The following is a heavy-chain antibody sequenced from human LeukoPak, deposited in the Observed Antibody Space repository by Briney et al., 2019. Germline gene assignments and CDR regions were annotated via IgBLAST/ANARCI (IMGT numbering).Heavy chain of an antibody. CDR2: INPGGGNT. Sequence: VASVKVSCKASGGTFSSYAISWVRQAPGQGLEWMGIINPGGGNTDYAQKFQGRVTMTRDASTSTVYMELSSLRFEDTAVYYCARDWGIEGRDIPVAGRSDYYFGLDVWGQGTTVTVSS. J-gene: IGHJ6*02. CDR1: GGTFSSYA. CDR3: ARDWGIEGRDIPVAGRSDYYFGLDV. D-gene: IGHD6-19*01. V-gene: IGHV1-46*01.